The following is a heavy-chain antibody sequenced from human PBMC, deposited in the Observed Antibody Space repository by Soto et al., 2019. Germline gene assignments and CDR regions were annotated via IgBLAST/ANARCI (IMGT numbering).Heavy chain of an antibody. CDR1: GGSISSYY. V-gene: IGHV4-59*01. CDR3: ARARIEGACFDY. CDR2: IYYSGST. Sequence: SETLSLTCTVSGGSISSYYWSWIRQPPGKGLEWIGYIYYSGSTNYNPSLKSRVTISVDTSKNQFSLKLSSVTAADTAVYYCARARIEGACFDYWGQGTLVTVSS. J-gene: IGHJ4*02.